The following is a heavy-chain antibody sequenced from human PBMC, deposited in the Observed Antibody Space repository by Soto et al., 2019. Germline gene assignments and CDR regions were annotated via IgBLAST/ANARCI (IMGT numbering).Heavy chain of an antibody. CDR3: AKDKGRLRVMYFIEY. D-gene: IGHD3-9*01. Sequence: LRLCFASPGITFDHYVLHWVRQAPGKGLEWVSGINWKSGTLGYADSVKGRFSISRDNAKKTLYLQMNNLRAEDTALYYCAKDKGRLRVMYFIEYWGQGTAVTVSS. J-gene: IGHJ4*02. V-gene: IGHV3-9*01. CDR1: GITFDHYV. CDR2: INWKSGTL.